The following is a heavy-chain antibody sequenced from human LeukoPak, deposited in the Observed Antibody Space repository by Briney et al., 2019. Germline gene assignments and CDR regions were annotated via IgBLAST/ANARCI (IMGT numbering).Heavy chain of an antibody. D-gene: IGHD4-17*01. V-gene: IGHV4-34*01. CDR3: ARDSLSTTVTTYNWFDP. J-gene: IGHJ5*02. Sequence: ETLSLTCAVXGGSFSGYYWSWIRQPPGKGLEWIREINHSGSTNYNPSLKSRVTISVDTSKNQFSLKLSSVTAADTAVYYCARDSLSTTVTTYNWFDPWGQGTLVTVSS. CDR2: INHSGST. CDR1: GGSFSGYY.